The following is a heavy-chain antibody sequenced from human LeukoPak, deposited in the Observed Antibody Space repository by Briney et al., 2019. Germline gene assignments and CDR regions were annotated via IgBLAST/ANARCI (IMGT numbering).Heavy chain of an antibody. J-gene: IGHJ5*02. CDR3: ARVRRGYSGYDFRWFDP. CDR1: GFTFSSYS. Sequence: GSLRLSCAASGFTFSSYSMNWVRPAPGKGLEWVSFISSSSNYRYYADSVKGRFTISRDNAKNSLYLQMNSLRAEDTAVYYCARVRRGYSGYDFRWFDPWGQGTLVTVSS. D-gene: IGHD5-12*01. V-gene: IGHV3-21*01. CDR2: ISSSSNYR.